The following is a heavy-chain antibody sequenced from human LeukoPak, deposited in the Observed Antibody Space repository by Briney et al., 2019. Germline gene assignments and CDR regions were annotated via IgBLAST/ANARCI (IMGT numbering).Heavy chain of an antibody. J-gene: IGHJ3*02. Sequence: SGTLSLTCAVSGGSISSSNWWSWVCQPPGKGLEWIGEIYHSGSTNYNPSLKSRATISVDKSKNQFSLKLSSVTAADTAVYYCAREAQSAADAFDIWGQGTMVTVSS. CDR1: GGSISSSNW. CDR3: AREAQSAADAFDI. CDR2: IYHSGST. V-gene: IGHV4-4*02.